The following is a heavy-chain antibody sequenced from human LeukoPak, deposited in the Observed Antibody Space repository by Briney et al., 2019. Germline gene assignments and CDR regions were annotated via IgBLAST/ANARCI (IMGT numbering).Heavy chain of an antibody. D-gene: IGHD3-22*01. CDR2: IYPGDSDT. J-gene: IGHJ4*02. CDR1: GYSFTSYW. Sequence: GESLKISCKGSGYSFTSYWIGWVRQMPGKGLEGMGIIYPGDSDTRYSPSFQGQVTISADKSISTAYLQWSSLKASDTAMYYCARAYYYDSSGYLYYFDYWGQGTLVTVSS. V-gene: IGHV5-51*01. CDR3: ARAYYYDSSGYLYYFDY.